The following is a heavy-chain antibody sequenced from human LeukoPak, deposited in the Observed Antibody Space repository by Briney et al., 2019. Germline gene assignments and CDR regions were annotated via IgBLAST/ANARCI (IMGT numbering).Heavy chain of an antibody. CDR1: GGSISSGGYS. D-gene: IGHD1-7*01. V-gene: IGHV4-30-2*03. J-gene: IGHJ3*02. CDR2: IYHSGST. Sequence: PSETLSLTCAVSGGSISSGGYSWSWIRQPPGKGLEWIGYIYHSGSTYYNPSLKSRVTISVDTSKNQFSLKLSSVTAADTAVYYCARLYKGRRNWNSTLGGAFDIWGQGTMVTVSS. CDR3: ARLYKGRRNWNSTLGGAFDI.